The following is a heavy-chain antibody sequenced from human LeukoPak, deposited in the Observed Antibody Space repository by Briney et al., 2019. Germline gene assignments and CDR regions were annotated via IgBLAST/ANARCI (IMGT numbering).Heavy chain of an antibody. V-gene: IGHV1-8*01. CDR3: ARGPYCSSTSCYTLGAFDI. CDR2: MNPNSGNT. D-gene: IGHD2-2*02. J-gene: IGHJ3*02. Sequence: ASVKVSCKASGYTFTSYDINWVRQATGQGLEWMGWMNPNSGNTGYAQKFQGRVTMTRDTSISTAYMELSRLRSDDTAVYYCARGPYCSSTSCYTLGAFDIWGQGTMVTVSS. CDR1: GYTFTSYD.